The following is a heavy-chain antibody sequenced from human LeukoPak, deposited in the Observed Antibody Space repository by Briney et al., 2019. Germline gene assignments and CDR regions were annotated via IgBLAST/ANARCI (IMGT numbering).Heavy chain of an antibody. V-gene: IGHV1-18*01. Sequence: EASVKVSCKASGYTFTSYGISWVRQAPGQGLEWMGWISAYNGNTNYAQKLQGRVTMTTDTSTSTAYMELRSLRSDDTAVYYCARWVVAATSPWFDPWGQGTLVTVSS. CDR2: ISAYNGNT. CDR3: ARWVVAATSPWFDP. CDR1: GYTFTSYG. J-gene: IGHJ5*02. D-gene: IGHD2-15*01.